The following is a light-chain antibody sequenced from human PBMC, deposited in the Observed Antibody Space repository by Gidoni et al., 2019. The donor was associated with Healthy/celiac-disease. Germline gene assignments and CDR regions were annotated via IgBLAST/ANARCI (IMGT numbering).Light chain of an antibody. CDR2: LGS. CDR3: MQALQTPRT. CDR1: QSLLHSNGYTS. V-gene: IGKV2-28*01. J-gene: IGKJ1*01. Sequence: VMTQSQPSLPVTPGETASISCRSSQSLLHSNGYTSLDWYLQKPGQSPQLLIYLGSNRASGVPDRFSGSGSGTDFRLKISRVEAEDVGVYYCMQALQTPRTFGQGTKVEIK.